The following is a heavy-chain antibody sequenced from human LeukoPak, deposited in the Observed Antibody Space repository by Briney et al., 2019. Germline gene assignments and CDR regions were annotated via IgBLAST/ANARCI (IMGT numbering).Heavy chain of an antibody. CDR3: ARGGDVSWGGATDNWFDP. CDR2: ISAYNGNT. D-gene: IGHD7-27*01. CDR1: GYTFTTYG. J-gene: IGHJ5*02. V-gene: IGHV1-18*01. Sequence: ASVKVSCKTSGYTFTTYGISWVRQAPGQGLEWMGWISAYNGNTNYAQKLQGRVTMTTDTSTSTAYMELRSLRSDDTAVYYCARGGDVSWGGATDNWFDPWGQGTLVTVSS.